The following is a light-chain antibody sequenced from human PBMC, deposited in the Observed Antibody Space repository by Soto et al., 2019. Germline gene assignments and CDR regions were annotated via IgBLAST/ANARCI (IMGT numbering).Light chain of an antibody. J-gene: IGKJ2*01. V-gene: IGKV2-30*01. CDR2: KVS. Sequence: DVVMTQSPLSLPVTLGQPASISCRSSQSLVFRSGNIYLTLFQQSPGHAPRRLIYKVSDRESGVPDRFSGSGSDTNFTLRIRRVEPEDVGVYFCMQGTHWPFTFGQGTKLEIK. CDR1: QSLVFRSGNIY. CDR3: MQGTHWPFT.